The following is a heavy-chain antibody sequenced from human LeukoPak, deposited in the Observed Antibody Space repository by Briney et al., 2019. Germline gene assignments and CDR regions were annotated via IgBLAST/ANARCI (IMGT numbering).Heavy chain of an antibody. J-gene: IGHJ4*02. V-gene: IGHV3-30*18. CDR1: GFTFSSYG. CDR3: AKDLFLYGSSGYPRCPDY. D-gene: IGHD3-22*01. CDR2: ISYDGSNQ. Sequence: GGSLRLSCAASGFTFSSYGIHWVRQAPGKGLEWVAVISYDGSNQYHADSVKGRFTISRDNSKNALYLQMNSLRAEDSAVYYCAKDLFLYGSSGYPRCPDYWGQGTLVTVSS.